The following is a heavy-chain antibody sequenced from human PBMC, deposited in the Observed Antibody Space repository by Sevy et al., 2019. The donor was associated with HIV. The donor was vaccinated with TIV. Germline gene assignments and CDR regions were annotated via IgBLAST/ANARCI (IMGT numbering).Heavy chain of an antibody. Sequence: ASVKVSCKASGYTLSSYDINWVRQATGQGLEWMGWMNPDSGRRGYAPKFQGRVTMTTNTSIGTAYTELRSLRSEDSAVYYCSRADLDSSTFFYYYGMDVWGQGTTVTVSS. J-gene: IGHJ6*02. D-gene: IGHD6-13*01. CDR3: SRADLDSSTFFYYYGMDV. CDR2: MNPDSGRR. V-gene: IGHV1-8*01. CDR1: GYTLSSYD.